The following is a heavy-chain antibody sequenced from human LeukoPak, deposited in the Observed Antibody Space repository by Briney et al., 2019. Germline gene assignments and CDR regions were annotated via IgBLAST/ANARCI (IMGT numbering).Heavy chain of an antibody. D-gene: IGHD3-9*01. V-gene: IGHV3-23*01. CDR1: GFTFSSYG. CDR2: ISGSGGRT. CDR3: AKDSRYFDWFQYFDY. J-gene: IGHJ4*02. Sequence: PGGSLRLSCAASGFTFSSYGMSWVRQAPGKGLEWVSAISGSGGRTYYADSVKGRFTISRDNSKTTLYLQMNSLRAEDTAVYYCAKDSRYFDWFQYFDYWGQGTLVTVSS.